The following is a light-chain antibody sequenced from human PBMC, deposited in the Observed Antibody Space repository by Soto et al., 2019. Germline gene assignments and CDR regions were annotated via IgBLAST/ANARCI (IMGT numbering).Light chain of an antibody. CDR3: QQYENLPFT. CDR1: QDISEY. CDR2: DAS. Sequence: DIQMTQSPSSLSASVGDRVTITCQASQDISEYLSWHQQKPGKAPKLLVSDASNLEKGVPPRFSGSGSGTDFILIISSLQPEDIATYYCQQYENLPFTFGPGTKVEI. V-gene: IGKV1-33*01. J-gene: IGKJ3*01.